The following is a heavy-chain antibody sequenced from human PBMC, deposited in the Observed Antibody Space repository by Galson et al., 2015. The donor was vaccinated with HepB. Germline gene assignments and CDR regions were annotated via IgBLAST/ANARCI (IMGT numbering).Heavy chain of an antibody. J-gene: IGHJ3*01. V-gene: IGHV3-7*03. CDR2: IKNDGSER. CDR3: AREGE. D-gene: IGHD1-26*01. Sequence: SLRLSCAGSGFTFSRYWMSWVRQAPGKGLEWVANIKNDGSERSYGDSVKGRFTISRDNAKNSLYLQMNSLRVEDTAVYFCAREGEWGQGTMVAVSS. CDR1: GFTFSRYW.